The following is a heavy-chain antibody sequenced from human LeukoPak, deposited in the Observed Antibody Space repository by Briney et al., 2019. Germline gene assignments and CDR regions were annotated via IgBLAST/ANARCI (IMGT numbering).Heavy chain of an antibody. CDR2: ISNSSSYI. V-gene: IGHV3-21*01. CDR3: ARSSPHCSSTSCYNDAFDI. Sequence: PGGSVRLSCAASGFTFSSYSMNWVRQAPGKGLEWVSSISNSSSYIYYADSVKGRFTISRDNAKNSLYLQMNSLRAEDTAVYYCARSSPHCSSTSCYNDAFDIWGQGTMVTVSS. D-gene: IGHD2-2*02. J-gene: IGHJ3*02. CDR1: GFTFSSYS.